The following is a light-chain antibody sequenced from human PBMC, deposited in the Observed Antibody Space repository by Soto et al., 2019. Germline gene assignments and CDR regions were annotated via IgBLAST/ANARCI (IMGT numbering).Light chain of an antibody. Sequence: QSALTQPASVSGSPGPSIAISCTGTSSDVGTYDYVSWYQQYPDKAPKLIIYEVTQRPSGVSNRFSGSKSGNTASLTISGLQAEDEADYYCSSHTSVNTRVFGTGTKLTVL. V-gene: IGLV2-14*01. J-gene: IGLJ1*01. CDR2: EVT. CDR3: SSHTSVNTRV. CDR1: SSDVGTYDY.